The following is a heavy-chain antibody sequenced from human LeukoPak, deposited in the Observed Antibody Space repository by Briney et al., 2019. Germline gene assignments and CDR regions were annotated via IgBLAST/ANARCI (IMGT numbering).Heavy chain of an antibody. Sequence: PSETLSLTCTVSGGSISSYYWNWIRQSPGKGLEWIGYIYYSGSTHYNPSLKSRVTISVDTSKNQFSLKLSSVTAADTAVYYCAREGSSWYFDYWGQGTLVTVSS. CDR1: GGSISSYY. D-gene: IGHD6-13*01. J-gene: IGHJ4*02. V-gene: IGHV4-59*01. CDR2: IYYSGST. CDR3: AREGSSWYFDY.